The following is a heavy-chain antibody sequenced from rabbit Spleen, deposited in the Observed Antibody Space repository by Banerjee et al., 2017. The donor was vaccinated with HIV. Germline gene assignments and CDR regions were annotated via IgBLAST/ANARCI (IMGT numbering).Heavy chain of an antibody. J-gene: IGHJ6*01. CDR3: ARDAGSSFSSYGMDL. CDR2: IYTGSSGST. V-gene: IGHV1S40*01. CDR1: GFSFSSGYD. D-gene: IGHD8-1*01. Sequence: QSLKESGGDLVKPGASLTLTCKASGFSFSSGYDMCWVRQAPGKGLEWIACIYTGSSGSTYYASWATGRFTCSKTSSTTVTLQMTSLTAADTATYFCARDAGSSFSSYGMDLWGPGTLVTVS.